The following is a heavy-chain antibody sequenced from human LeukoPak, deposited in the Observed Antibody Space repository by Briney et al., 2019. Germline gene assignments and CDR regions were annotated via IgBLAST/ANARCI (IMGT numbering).Heavy chain of an antibody. J-gene: IGHJ4*02. CDR1: GYSFTSYW. Sequence: GESLKISCKASGYSFTSYWVGLVRQMPGKGLEWMGFIYPGDSNTRYSPSFQGQVTISADRSISTAYLQWSSLKASDTAMYYCARQGGSWDYWGQGTLVTVSS. D-gene: IGHD6-13*01. V-gene: IGHV5-51*01. CDR2: IYPGDSNT. CDR3: ARQGGSWDY.